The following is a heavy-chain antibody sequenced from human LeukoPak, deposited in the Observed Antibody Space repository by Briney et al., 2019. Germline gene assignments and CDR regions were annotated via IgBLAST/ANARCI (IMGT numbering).Heavy chain of an antibody. Sequence: GGSLRLSCAASGFTFSSYGMHWVRQAPGKGLEWVAVIWYDGSNKYYADSVKGRFTISRDNSKNTLYLQMNSLRADDTAVYYCARIGVAGANSDYWGQGTLVTVSS. J-gene: IGHJ4*02. V-gene: IGHV3-33*01. CDR3: ARIGVAGANSDY. D-gene: IGHD6-19*01. CDR2: IWYDGSNK. CDR1: GFTFSSYG.